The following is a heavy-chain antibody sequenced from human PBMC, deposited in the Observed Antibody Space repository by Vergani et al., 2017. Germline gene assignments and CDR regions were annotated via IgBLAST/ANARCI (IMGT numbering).Heavy chain of an antibody. J-gene: IGHJ4*02. CDR1: GYSLTELT. CDR3: AIGTDYYDSSGYYLDY. CDR2: FDPEHGEV. V-gene: IGHV1-24*01. Sequence: QVQLVQSGSEVRKPGASVKVSCQVSGYSLTELTIHWVRQAPGKGLEWMGGFDPEHGEVTFAHHIQGRVTMTEDRSTDTAYMDLSSLRPEDTALYYCAIGTDYYDSSGYYLDYWGQGTLGTVSS. D-gene: IGHD3-22*01.